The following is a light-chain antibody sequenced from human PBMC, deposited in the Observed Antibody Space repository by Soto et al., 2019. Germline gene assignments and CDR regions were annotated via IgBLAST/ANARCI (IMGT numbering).Light chain of an antibody. CDR3: SSYTSGSTWV. J-gene: IGLJ3*02. CDR1: SSDIGGYNY. V-gene: IGLV2-14*01. Sequence: QSALTQPASVSGSPGQSITISCTGTSSDIGGYNYVSWYQQHPGKAPKVVVYEVINRPSGVSSRFSGFKSGYTAFLTISELQTEDEAVYHCSSYTSGSTWVFGGGTKLTVL. CDR2: EVI.